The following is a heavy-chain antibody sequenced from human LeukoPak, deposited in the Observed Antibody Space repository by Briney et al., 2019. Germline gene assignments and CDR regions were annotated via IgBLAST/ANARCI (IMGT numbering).Heavy chain of an antibody. CDR1: GGSISSSSYY. CDR3: ARLPISPQSFDY. Sequence: SETLSLTCTVSGGSISSSSYYWSWIRQPPGKGLEWIGEINHSGSTNYNPSLKSRVTISVDTSKNQFSLKLSSVTAADTAVYYCARLPISPQSFDYWGQGTLVTVSS. CDR2: INHSGST. V-gene: IGHV4-39*07. J-gene: IGHJ4*02.